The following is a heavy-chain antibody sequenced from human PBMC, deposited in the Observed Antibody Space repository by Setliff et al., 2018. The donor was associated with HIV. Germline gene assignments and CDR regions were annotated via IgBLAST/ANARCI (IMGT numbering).Heavy chain of an antibody. CDR2: VHPSGSI. J-gene: IGHJ4*02. CDR1: GGSISEYY. D-gene: IGHD3-9*01. V-gene: IGHV4-34*01. CDR3: ARGRDWAKTGDF. Sequence: SETLSLTCTVSGGSISEYYWSWIRQPPGKGLEWIAEVHPSGSINYNSSLKSRVAISVDTSNNQFSLTMTSVTAADTAVYYCARGRDWAKTGDFWGQGALVTVSS.